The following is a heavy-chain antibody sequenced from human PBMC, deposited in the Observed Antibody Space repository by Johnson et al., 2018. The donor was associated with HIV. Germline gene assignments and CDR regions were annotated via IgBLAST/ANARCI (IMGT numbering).Heavy chain of an antibody. CDR1: GFTFGSYA. J-gene: IGHJ3*02. D-gene: IGHD6-6*01. Sequence: VLLVESGGGVVQPGRSLRLSCAASGFTFGSYAMSWVRQAPGKGLEWVSAISGSGGSTYYADSVKGRFSISRDNAKNSLYLQMNSLRAEDTALYYCARNSWGSSSGSRIWGQGTLATVSS. V-gene: IGHV3-23*04. CDR3: ARNSWGSSSGSRI. CDR2: ISGSGGST.